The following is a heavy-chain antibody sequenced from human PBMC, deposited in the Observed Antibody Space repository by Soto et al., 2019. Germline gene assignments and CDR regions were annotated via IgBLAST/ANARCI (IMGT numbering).Heavy chain of an antibody. Sequence: QVQLQESGPGLVKPSETLSLSCTVSGASVSSGAYYWSCLRQPPGKGLEWIASIHPSGSTYYNPSFRSRVTISVDTSKSQFSLKVNSVTAADTAVYYCARGPDYSKSGYWGQGALVTVSS. CDR1: GASVSSGAYY. J-gene: IGHJ4*02. D-gene: IGHD4-4*01. CDR3: ARGPDYSKSGY. V-gene: IGHV4-61*08. CDR2: IHPSGST.